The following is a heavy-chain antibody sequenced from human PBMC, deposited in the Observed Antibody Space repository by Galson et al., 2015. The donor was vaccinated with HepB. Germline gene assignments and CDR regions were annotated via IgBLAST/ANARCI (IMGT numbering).Heavy chain of an antibody. CDR1: GFTFSPYT. CDR3: ARDRGGYYYDF. CDR2: IISSSSSI. Sequence: SLRLSCAASGFTFSPYTMTWVRQAPGKGLEWVSSIISSSSSIYYSDSVKGRFTISRDNAKDSLYLQMNSLRAEDTAVYYCARDRGGYYYDFWGQGTLVTVSS. J-gene: IGHJ4*02. V-gene: IGHV3-21*01. D-gene: IGHD3-22*01.